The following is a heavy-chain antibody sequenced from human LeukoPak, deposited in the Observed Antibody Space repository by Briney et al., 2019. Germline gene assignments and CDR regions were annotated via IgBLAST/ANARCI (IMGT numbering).Heavy chain of an antibody. CDR2: ISSSGSTI. J-gene: IGHJ4*02. Sequence: GGSLRLSCAASGFTFSDYYMSWIRQAPGKGLEWVSYISSSGSTIYYADSVKGRFTISRDNAENSLYLQMNSLRAEDTAVYYCARDPSGWLYYFDYWGQGTLVTVSS. V-gene: IGHV3-11*04. CDR3: ARDPSGWLYYFDY. D-gene: IGHD3-22*01. CDR1: GFTFSDYY.